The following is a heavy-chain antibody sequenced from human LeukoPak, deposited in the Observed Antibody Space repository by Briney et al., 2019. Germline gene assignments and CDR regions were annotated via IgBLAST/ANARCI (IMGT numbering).Heavy chain of an antibody. Sequence: GGSLRLSCAASGFTFSSYGMHWVRQAPGKGLEWVAAIWYDGSNKYYADSVKGRFTISRDNSKNTLYLQMNSPRAEDTAVYYCAKDIYYDSSWYFDLWGRGTLVTVSS. V-gene: IGHV3-33*03. J-gene: IGHJ2*01. CDR2: IWYDGSNK. CDR3: AKDIYYDSSWYFDL. D-gene: IGHD3-22*01. CDR1: GFTFSSYG.